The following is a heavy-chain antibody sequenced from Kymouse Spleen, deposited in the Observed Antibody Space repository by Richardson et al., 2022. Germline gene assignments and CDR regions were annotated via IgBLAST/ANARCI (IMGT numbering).Heavy chain of an antibody. CDR3: TTDLDYSKKDWDYGMDV. CDR1: GFTFSNAW. V-gene: IGHV3-15*01. D-gene: IGHD4-11,IGHD4-11*01. CDR2: IKSKTDGGTT. J-gene: IGHJ6*02. Sequence: EVQLVESGGGLVKPGGSLRLSCAASGFTFSNAWMSWVRQAPGKGLEWVGRIKSKTDGGTTDYAAPVKGRFTISRDDSKNTLYLQMNSLKTEDTAVYYCTTDLDYSKKDWDYGMDVWGQGTTVTVSS.